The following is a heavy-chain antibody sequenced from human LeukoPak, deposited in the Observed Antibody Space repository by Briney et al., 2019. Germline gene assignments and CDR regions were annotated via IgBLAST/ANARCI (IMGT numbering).Heavy chain of an antibody. V-gene: IGHV5-51*01. D-gene: IGHD1-26*01. CDR2: IYPGNSDT. CDR3: ARQTISGSYFGSAFDI. Sequence: PGESLKISCKGSGYSFTSYWIGWVRQMPGKGLEWMGIIYPGNSDTRYSPPFQGQVTISADKSISTAYLQWSSLKASDTAMYYCARQTISGSYFGSAFDIWGQGTMVTVSS. CDR1: GYSFTSYW. J-gene: IGHJ3*02.